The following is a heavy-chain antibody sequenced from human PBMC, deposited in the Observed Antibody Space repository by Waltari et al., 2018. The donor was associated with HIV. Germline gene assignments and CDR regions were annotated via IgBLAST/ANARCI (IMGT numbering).Heavy chain of an antibody. CDR3: ARGPGYYFDS. CDR1: GGSVSSSVYY. Sequence: QLQLQESGPGLVKPSETLSLTCTVSGGSVSSSVYYWGWIRQPPGKGLEWIGNIYYSENTYARPALNSRVTISVDTSKNHFSLRVTAVTAADTAVYYCARGPGYYFDSWGQGTLVTVSS. J-gene: IGHJ4*02. D-gene: IGHD3-10*01. CDR2: IYYSENT. V-gene: IGHV4-39*02.